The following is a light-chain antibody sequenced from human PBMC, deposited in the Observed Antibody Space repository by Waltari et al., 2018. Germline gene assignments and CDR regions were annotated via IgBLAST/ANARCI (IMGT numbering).Light chain of an antibody. J-gene: IGKJ2*01. V-gene: IGKV4-1*01. CDR3: QQYYSTPYT. CDR2: RAS. Sequence: DIVMTQSPDSLAVSLGERAPINAKSSQSVLYSSNNKNYLAWYQQKPGQPPKLLIYRASTRESGVPDRFSGSGSGTDFTLTISSLQAEDVAVYYCQQYYSTPYTFGQGTKLEIK. CDR1: QSVLYSSNNKNY.